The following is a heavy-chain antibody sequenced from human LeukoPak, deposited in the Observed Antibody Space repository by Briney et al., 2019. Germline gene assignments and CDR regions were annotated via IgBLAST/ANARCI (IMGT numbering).Heavy chain of an antibody. CDR2: IKQDGSEK. Sequence: GGSLRLSCAASGFTFDDYGMSWVRQAPGKGLEWVANIKQDGSEKYYVDSVEGRFTISRDNAETSLHLQMNSLRAEDTAVYYCARGGNHGDYWYFDLWGRGTLVTVSS. D-gene: IGHD4-17*01. J-gene: IGHJ2*01. CDR3: ARGGNHGDYWYFDL. V-gene: IGHV3-7*01. CDR1: GFTFDDYG.